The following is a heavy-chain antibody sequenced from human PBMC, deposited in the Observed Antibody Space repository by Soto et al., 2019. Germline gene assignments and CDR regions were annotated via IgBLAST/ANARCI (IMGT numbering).Heavy chain of an antibody. D-gene: IGHD1-26*01. Sequence: ASVKVSCKASGYTFTSYAMHWVRQAPGQRLEWMGWINADNDNTNYSQKLQGRVTMTTDTSTSTAYMELRSLRSDDTAVYYCARDRSGSFANWFDPWGQGTLVTVSS. CDR2: INADNDNT. V-gene: IGHV1-3*01. CDR3: ARDRSGSFANWFDP. J-gene: IGHJ5*02. CDR1: GYTFTSYA.